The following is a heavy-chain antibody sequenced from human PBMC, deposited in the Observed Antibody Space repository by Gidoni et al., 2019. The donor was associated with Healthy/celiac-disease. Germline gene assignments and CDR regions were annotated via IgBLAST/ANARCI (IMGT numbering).Heavy chain of an antibody. V-gene: IGHV3-23*01. CDR1: GFTFSSYA. CDR3: AKDGRYYYDSSGYWDY. J-gene: IGHJ4*02. Sequence: EVQLLESGGGLVQPGGSLRLSCAASGFTFSSYAMSWVRQAPGKGLEWVSAISGSGGSTYYADSVKGRFTISRDNSKNTLYLQMNSLRAEDTAVYYCAKDGRYYYDSSGYWDYWGQGTLVTVSS. CDR2: ISGSGGST. D-gene: IGHD3-22*01.